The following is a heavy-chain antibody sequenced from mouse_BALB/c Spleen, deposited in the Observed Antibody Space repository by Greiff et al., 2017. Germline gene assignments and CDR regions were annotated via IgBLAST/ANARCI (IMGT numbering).Heavy chain of an antibody. CDR3: TYDSFAY. D-gene: IGHD2-4*01. V-gene: IGHV6-6*01. J-gene: IGHJ3*01. CDR2: IRSKANNHAT. CDR1: GFSLTSYG. Sequence: VQLKESGPGLVAPSQSLSITCTVSGFSLTSYGVHWVRQSPEKGLEWVAEIRSKANNHATYYAESVKGRFTISRDDSKSSVYLQMNSLRAEDTGIYYCTYDSFAYWGQGTLVTVSA.